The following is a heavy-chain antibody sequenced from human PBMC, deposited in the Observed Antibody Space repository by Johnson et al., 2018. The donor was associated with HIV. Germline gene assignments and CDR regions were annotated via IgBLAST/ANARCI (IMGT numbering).Heavy chain of an antibody. J-gene: IGHJ3*01. D-gene: IGHD3-3*01. V-gene: IGHV3-64*01. CDR1: GFTFSNYP. CDR3: ATDYNFWSGRPDSFDV. Sequence: VQLVESGGGLVQPGGSLRLRCAASGFTFSNYPMHWVRQAPGRGLEYVSRVTNNGDSTYYVNAVKGRFTISRDNSKNTLYLQMDSLRAEDTAVYYCATDYNFWSGRPDSFDVWGQGTMVTVSS. CDR2: VTNNGDST.